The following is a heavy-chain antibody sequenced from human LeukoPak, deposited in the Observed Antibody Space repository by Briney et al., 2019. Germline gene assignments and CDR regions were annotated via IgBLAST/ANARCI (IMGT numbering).Heavy chain of an antibody. CDR1: GFTVSSNY. D-gene: IGHD3-3*01. J-gene: IGHJ6*03. V-gene: IGHV3-23*01. CDR2: ISGSGGST. CDR3: VPRKEWSCYMGV. Sequence: GGSLRLSCAASGFTVSSNYMSWVRQAPGKGLEWVSDISGSGGSTYYADSVKGRFTISRDNSKNTLYLQMNSLRAEDTAVYYCVPRKEWSCYMGVWNKGTTVTVSS.